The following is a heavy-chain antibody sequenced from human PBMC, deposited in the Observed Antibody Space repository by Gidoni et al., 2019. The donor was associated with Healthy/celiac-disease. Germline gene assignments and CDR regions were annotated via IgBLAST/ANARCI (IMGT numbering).Heavy chain of an antibody. Sequence: QVQLVESGGGVVQPGRSLRLSCAASGFTFSSYGMHWVRQAPGKGLEWVAVIWYDGSNKYYADSVKGRFTISRDNSKNTLYLQMNSLRAEDTAVYYCAREGGRGIAVAGPSDYWGQGTLVTVSS. CDR2: IWYDGSNK. CDR1: GFTFSSYG. D-gene: IGHD6-19*01. J-gene: IGHJ4*02. CDR3: AREGGRGIAVAGPSDY. V-gene: IGHV3-33*01.